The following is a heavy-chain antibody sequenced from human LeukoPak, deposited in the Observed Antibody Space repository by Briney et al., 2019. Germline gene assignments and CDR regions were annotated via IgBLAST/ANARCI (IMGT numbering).Heavy chain of an antibody. CDR3: AKSRVPASLDQAFGL. CDR2: IVGSGVDT. CDR1: GFTFSSYA. V-gene: IGHV3-23*01. D-gene: IGHD2-2*01. J-gene: IGHJ3*01. Sequence: GGSLRLSCAASGFTFSSYAISWVRQAPGKGLEWVSTIVGSGVDTYYADSVKGRFTISRDNSKNTLDLQMNSLRAEDTAVYYCAKSRVPASLDQAFGLWGQGTMVTVSS.